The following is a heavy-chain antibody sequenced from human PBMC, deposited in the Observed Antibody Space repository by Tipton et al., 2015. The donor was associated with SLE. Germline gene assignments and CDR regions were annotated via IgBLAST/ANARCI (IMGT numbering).Heavy chain of an antibody. CDR3: ARLGRRGGNWYFDL. CDR2: INHSGST. J-gene: IGHJ2*01. V-gene: IGHV4-39*07. CDR1: GGSISGSSYY. Sequence: GLVKPSETLSLTCTVSGGSISGSSYYWSWIRQPPGKGLEWIGEINHSGSTNYNPSLKSRVTISVDTSKNQFSLKMTSVTAADTAVYYCARLGRRGGNWYFDLWGRGTLVTVSS. D-gene: IGHD3-16*01.